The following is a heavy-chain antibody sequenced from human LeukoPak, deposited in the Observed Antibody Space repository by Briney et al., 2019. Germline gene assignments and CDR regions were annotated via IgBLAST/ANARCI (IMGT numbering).Heavy chain of an antibody. D-gene: IGHD2-2*01. J-gene: IGHJ5*02. CDR2: IYYSRST. V-gene: IGHV4-59*01. CDR1: GGSISSYY. CDR3: ARVGYCSSTSCGFDP. Sequence: SETLSLTCTVSGGSISSYYWSWIRQPPGKGLEWIGYIYYSRSTNYNPSLKSRVTISVDTSKNQFSLKLSSVTAADTAVYYCARVGYCSSTSCGFDPWGQGTLVTVSS.